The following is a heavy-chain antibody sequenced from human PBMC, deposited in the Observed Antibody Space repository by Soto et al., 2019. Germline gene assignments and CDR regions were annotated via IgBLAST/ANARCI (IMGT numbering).Heavy chain of an antibody. CDR1: GFTFSSYS. Sequence: PGGSLRLSCAASGFTFSSYSMNWVRQAPGKGLEWVSSISSSSSYIYYADSVKGRFTISRDNAKNSLYLQMNSLRAEDTAVYYCARDQVAAAVDYYYYGMDVWGQGTTVTVSS. CDR2: ISSSSSYI. CDR3: ARDQVAAAVDYYYYGMDV. D-gene: IGHD6-13*01. J-gene: IGHJ6*02. V-gene: IGHV3-21*01.